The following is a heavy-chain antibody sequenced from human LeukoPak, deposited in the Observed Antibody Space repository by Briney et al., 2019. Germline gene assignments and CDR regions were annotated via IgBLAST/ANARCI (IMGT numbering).Heavy chain of an antibody. D-gene: IGHD3-9*01. V-gene: IGHV4-39*01. Sequence: PSETLSLTCTVSGGSISSSDYYWGWIRQPPGKGLEWIGSIYYSGSTYYNPSLKSRVTISIDTSKNQFSLKLRSVTAADTAIYYCARQGYDILTGYIDAFDIWGQGTMVTVSS. CDR3: ARQGYDILTGYIDAFDI. CDR1: GGSISSSDYY. J-gene: IGHJ3*02. CDR2: IYYSGST.